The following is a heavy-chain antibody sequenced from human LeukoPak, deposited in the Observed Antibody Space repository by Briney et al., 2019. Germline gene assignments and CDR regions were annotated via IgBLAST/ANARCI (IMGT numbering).Heavy chain of an antibody. J-gene: IGHJ6*03. CDR2: ISGSGGST. V-gene: IGHV3-23*01. CDR3: ARGGGNRQNYYMDV. Sequence: PGGSLRLSCAASGFTFSSYGMSWVRQAPGKGLEWVSAISGSGGSTYYADSVKGRFTISRDNSKNTLYLQMNSLRAEDTAVYYCARGGGNRQNYYMDVWGKGTTVTISS. CDR1: GFTFSSYG. D-gene: IGHD2/OR15-2a*01.